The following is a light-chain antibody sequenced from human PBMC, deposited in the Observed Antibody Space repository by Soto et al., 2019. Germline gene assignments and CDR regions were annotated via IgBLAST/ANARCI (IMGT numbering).Light chain of an antibody. V-gene: IGKV1-39*01. CDR1: QSISSY. Sequence: DIQMTQSPSSLSASVGDRVTITCRASQSISSYLNWYQQKPGKAPELLIYAAYSLQSGVPSRFSGSGSGTDFTLTIRSLQPEDFASYYCQQGYSLPFTFGPGTTVDIK. J-gene: IGKJ3*01. CDR3: QQGYSLPFT. CDR2: AAY.